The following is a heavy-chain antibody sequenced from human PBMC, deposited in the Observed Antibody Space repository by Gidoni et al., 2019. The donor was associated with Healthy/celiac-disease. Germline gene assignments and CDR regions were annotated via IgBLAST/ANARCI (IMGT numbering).Heavy chain of an antibody. J-gene: IGHJ4*02. CDR3: ARVENRMVRTKGNYFDY. D-gene: IGHD3-10*01. V-gene: IGHV4-34*01. CDR2: INHSGST. CDR1: GGSFSGYY. Sequence: QVQLQQWGAGLLKPSETLSLTCAVYGGSFSGYYWSWIRQPPVKGLEWIGEINHSGSTNYNPSLKSRVTISVDTSKNQFSLKLSSVTAADTAVYYCARVENRMVRTKGNYFDYWGQGTLVTVSS.